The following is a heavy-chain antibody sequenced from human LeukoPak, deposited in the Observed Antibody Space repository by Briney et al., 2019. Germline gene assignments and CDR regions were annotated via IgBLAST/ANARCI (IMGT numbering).Heavy chain of an antibody. CDR3: ARNASGSYYSDAFDN. CDR2: ISSSSSYI. D-gene: IGHD3-10*01. CDR1: GFTFSSYS. Sequence: GGSLRLSCAASGFTFSSYSMNWVRQAPGKGLEWVSSISSSSSYIYYADSVKGRFTISRDNAKNSLYLQMNSLRAEDTAVYYCARNASGSYYSDAFDNWGQGTMVTVSS. J-gene: IGHJ3*02. V-gene: IGHV3-21*01.